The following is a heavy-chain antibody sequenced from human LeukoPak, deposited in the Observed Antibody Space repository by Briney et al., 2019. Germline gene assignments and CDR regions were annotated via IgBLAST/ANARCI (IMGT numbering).Heavy chain of an antibody. J-gene: IGHJ6*03. D-gene: IGHD3-3*01. CDR3: AGDPTFGGKRYYYYYMDV. V-gene: IGHV3-11*04. Sequence: PGGSLRLSCAASGFTFSDYYMSWIRQAPGKGLEWVSYISSSGGTTYYADSVKGRFTISRDNAKNSLYLQMNSLRAEDTAVYYCAGDPTFGGKRYYYYYMDVWGKGTTVTVSS. CDR1: GFTFSDYY. CDR2: ISSSGGTT.